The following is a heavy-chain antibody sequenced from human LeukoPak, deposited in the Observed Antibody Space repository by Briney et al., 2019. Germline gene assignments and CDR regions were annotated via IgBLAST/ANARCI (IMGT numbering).Heavy chain of an antibody. D-gene: IGHD3/OR15-3a*01. Sequence: SETLSLTCTVSGVSISSSNSYWGWIRQPPGKGLEWIGSIYYSGNTYYNASLKSRVTISIDTSNNQISLRLISVTATDTAMYYCARQTGSGLFTLPGGQGTLVTVSS. CDR1: GVSISSSNSY. J-gene: IGHJ4*02. CDR3: ARQTGSGLFTLP. CDR2: IYYSGNT. V-gene: IGHV4-39*01.